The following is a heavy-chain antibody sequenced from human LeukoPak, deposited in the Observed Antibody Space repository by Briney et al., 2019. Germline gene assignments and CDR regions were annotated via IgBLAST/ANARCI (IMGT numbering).Heavy chain of an antibody. J-gene: IGHJ4*02. CDR3: ASGSSGWTHDY. Sequence: GGSLRLSCAASGFTVSSNYMSWVRQAPGKGLEWVSVIYSGGSTYYADSVKGRFTISRDNSKNTLYLQMNSLRAEDTAVYYCASGSSGWTHDYWGQGTLVTVSS. V-gene: IGHV3-66*01. CDR2: IYSGGST. D-gene: IGHD6-19*01. CDR1: GFTVSSNY.